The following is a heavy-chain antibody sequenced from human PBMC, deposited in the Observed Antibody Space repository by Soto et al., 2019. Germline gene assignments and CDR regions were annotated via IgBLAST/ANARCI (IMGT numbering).Heavy chain of an antibody. D-gene: IGHD3-3*01. CDR2: MNPNSGNT. J-gene: IGHJ5*02. CDR1: GYTFTSYD. Sequence: ASVKVSCKASGYTFTSYDINWVRQATGQGLEWMGWMNPNSGNTGYAQKFQGRVTMTRNTSISTAYMELSSLRSEDTAVYYCARVISGGYYTVGWFDPWGQGTLVTVSS. CDR3: ARVISGGYYTVGWFDP. V-gene: IGHV1-8*01.